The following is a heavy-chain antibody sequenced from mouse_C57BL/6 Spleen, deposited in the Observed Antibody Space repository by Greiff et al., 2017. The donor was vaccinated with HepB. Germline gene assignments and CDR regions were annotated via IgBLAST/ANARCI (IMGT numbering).Heavy chain of an antibody. CDR2: ISYDGSN. J-gene: IGHJ2*01. D-gene: IGHD2-4*01. Sequence: EVQLQESGPGLVKPSQSLSLTCSVTGYSITSGYYWNWIRQFPGNKLEWMGYISYDGSNNCNPSLKNRISITRDTSKNQFFLKLNSVTTEDTATYYCARDGSDYYFDYWGQGTTLTVSS. CDR3: ARDGSDYYFDY. V-gene: IGHV3-6*01. CDR1: GYSITSGYY.